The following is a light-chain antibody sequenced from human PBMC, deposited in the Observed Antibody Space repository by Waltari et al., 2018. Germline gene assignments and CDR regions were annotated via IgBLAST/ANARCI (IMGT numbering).Light chain of an antibody. J-gene: IGKJ1*01. CDR3: QQYGSSPWT. CDR1: QSVTSSY. V-gene: IGKV3-20*01. CDR2: GAS. Sequence: EIVLMQSPGTLSLSPGERATLSCRASQSVTSSYLAWYQQKPGQAPRLLIYGASSKATDIPDTFSGSGSGTDFTLTISRLEPEDFAVYYCQQYGSSPWTFGQGTKVEIK.